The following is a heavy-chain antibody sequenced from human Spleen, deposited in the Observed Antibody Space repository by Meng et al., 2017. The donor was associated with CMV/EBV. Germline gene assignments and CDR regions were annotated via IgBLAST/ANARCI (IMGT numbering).Heavy chain of an antibody. CDR3: ARVSTAYYDFWSGYSYFDY. Sequence: SETLSLTCTVSGGSISSGGYYWSWIRQHPGKGLEWIGYIYYSGSTYYNPSLKSRVTISVDTSKNQFSLKLSSVTAADTAVYYCARVSTAYYDFWSGYSYFDYWGQGTLVTVSS. J-gene: IGHJ4*02. D-gene: IGHD3-3*01. V-gene: IGHV4-31*03. CDR1: GGSISSGGYY. CDR2: IYYSGST.